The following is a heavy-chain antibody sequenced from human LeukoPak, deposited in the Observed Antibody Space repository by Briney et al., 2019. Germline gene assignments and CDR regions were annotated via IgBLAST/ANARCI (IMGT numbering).Heavy chain of an antibody. CDR3: AKDYSRSDDSGTEKDLPFDY. V-gene: IGHV3-23*01. J-gene: IGHJ4*02. CDR2: ITSSGGNT. CDR1: GFAFSNSA. D-gene: IGHD3-10*01. Sequence: GGSLRLSCAASGFAFSNSAMSWVRQAPGKGPEWVSSITSSGGNTFYADSVKGRFTISRDNSENTVYLQMNNLRAEDTAVYYCAKDYSRSDDSGTEKDLPFDYWGQGTLVTVSS.